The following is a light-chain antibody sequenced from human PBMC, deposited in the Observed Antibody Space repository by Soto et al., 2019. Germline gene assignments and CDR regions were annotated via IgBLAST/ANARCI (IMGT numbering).Light chain of an antibody. J-gene: IGKJ5*01. CDR3: QHSYTTPIT. CDR2: AAS. V-gene: IGKV1-39*01. CDR1: QNIANY. Sequence: DIQMTQSPSSLSASVGDRVTITCRVSQNIANYLNWYQQKPGKAPNLLIYAASSLQSGVPSRFSGSGSGTDFTLTISSLQPEDFATYYCQHSYTTPITFGQGTRLEIK.